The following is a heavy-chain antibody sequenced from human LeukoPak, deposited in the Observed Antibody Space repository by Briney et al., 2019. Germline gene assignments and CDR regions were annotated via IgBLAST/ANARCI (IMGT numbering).Heavy chain of an antibody. CDR2: IRSKAYGGTT. D-gene: IGHD6-13*01. V-gene: IGHV3-49*04. Sequence: GGSLRLSCAASGFTVRGKYMTWVHQAPGKGLEWVGFIRSKAYGGTTEYAASVKGRFTISRDDSKSIAYLQMNSLKTEDTAVYYCTREAPYSGSFDYWGQGTLVTVSS. CDR1: GFTVRGKY. CDR3: TREAPYSGSFDY. J-gene: IGHJ4*02.